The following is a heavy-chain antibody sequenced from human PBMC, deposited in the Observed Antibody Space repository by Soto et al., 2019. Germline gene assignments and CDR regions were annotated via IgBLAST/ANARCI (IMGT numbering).Heavy chain of an antibody. Sequence: PGGSLRLSCAASGFTVSSNYMSWVRQAPGKGLEWVSVIYTGGNTYYADSVKGRCTISRDNPKNTLYIQMNRLRAEDTAVYYCARDKGGDSTDYSDYWGQGTLVTVSS. J-gene: IGHJ4*02. CDR2: IYTGGNT. V-gene: IGHV3-53*01. CDR1: GFTVSSNY. CDR3: ARDKGGDSTDYSDY. D-gene: IGHD3-22*01.